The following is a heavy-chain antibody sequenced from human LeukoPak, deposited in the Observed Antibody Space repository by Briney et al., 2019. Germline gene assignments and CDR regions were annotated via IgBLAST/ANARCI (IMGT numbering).Heavy chain of an antibody. CDR1: GFTFSSYE. CDR2: ISSSGSTI. Sequence: GGSLRLSCAASGFTFSSYEMNWVRQAPGKGLEWVSYISSSGSTIYYADSVKGRFTISRDNAKNSLYLQMNSLRAEDMALYYCAKDLLRVGSGFDYWGQGTLVTVSS. CDR3: AKDLLRVGSGFDY. D-gene: IGHD2-15*01. J-gene: IGHJ4*02. V-gene: IGHV3-48*03.